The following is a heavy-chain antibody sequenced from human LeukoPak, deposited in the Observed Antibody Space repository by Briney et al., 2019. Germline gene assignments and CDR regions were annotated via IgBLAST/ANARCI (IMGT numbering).Heavy chain of an antibody. V-gene: IGHV3-23*01. Sequence: GGSLRLSCAASGFTFSSYAMSWVRQAPGKGLEWVSAISGGGGSTYYADSVKGRFTISRDNSKNTLYLQMNSLRAEDTAVYYCAKGYYYDSSGYYFLPDYWGQGTLVTVSS. CDR1: GFTFSSYA. D-gene: IGHD3-22*01. CDR2: ISGGGGST. CDR3: AKGYYYDSSGYYFLPDY. J-gene: IGHJ4*02.